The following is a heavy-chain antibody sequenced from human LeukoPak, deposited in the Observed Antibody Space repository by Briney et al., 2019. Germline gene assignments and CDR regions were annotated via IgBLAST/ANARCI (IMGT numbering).Heavy chain of an antibody. D-gene: IGHD6-6*01. Sequence: PGGSLRLSCAASGFTFSSYGMHWVRQAPGKGLEWVSGISGSGGSTYYADSVKGRFTISRDNSKNTLYLQMNSLRAEDTAVFYCAKVEYSSSPGAFDIWGQGTLVTVSS. J-gene: IGHJ3*02. CDR1: GFTFSSYG. CDR3: AKVEYSSSPGAFDI. CDR2: ISGSGGST. V-gene: IGHV3-23*01.